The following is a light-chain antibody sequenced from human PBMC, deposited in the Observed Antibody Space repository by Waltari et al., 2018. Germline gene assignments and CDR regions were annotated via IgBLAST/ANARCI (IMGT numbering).Light chain of an antibody. CDR3: QQYYSTPQT. CDR1: QTILYTSNNKNY. J-gene: IGKJ1*01. CDR2: WAS. Sequence: DIVMTQSPESLAVSLGERATINCKSSQTILYTSNNKNYLAWYQHKPGQPPKLLIYWASTREYGVPDRFSGSGSGTDFTLTISSLQAEDVALYYCQQYYSTPQTFGQGTKVEIK. V-gene: IGKV4-1*01.